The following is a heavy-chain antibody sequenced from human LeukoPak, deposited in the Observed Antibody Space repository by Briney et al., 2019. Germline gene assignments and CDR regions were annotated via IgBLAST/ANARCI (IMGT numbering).Heavy chain of an antibody. CDR1: EFTFTSYE. CDR2: ISSSGNTI. J-gene: IGHJ3*02. D-gene: IGHD6-6*01. CDR3: ARGPSIAARYDAFDI. V-gene: IGHV3-48*03. Sequence: VGSLRVSRAASEFTFTSYELNWVRQAPGKGLEWVSYISSSGNTISYADSVEGRFTISRDNAKNSLYLQVISLRAEDTAVYYCARGPSIAARYDAFDIWGQRTLVTVSS.